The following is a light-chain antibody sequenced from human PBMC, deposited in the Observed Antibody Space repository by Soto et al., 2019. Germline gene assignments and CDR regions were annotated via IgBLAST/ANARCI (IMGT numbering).Light chain of an antibody. CDR1: HSVSGNH. J-gene: IGKJ5*01. Sequence: EIVLTQSPATVSLSPGERATLSCGACHSVSGNHLAWYQQKTGLAPRLLIYDASIRSTGIPDRFSGSGSGTDFSLTINRLEPEDIAVYFCQQYGGSQITFGQRTRLEIK. V-gene: IGKV3D-20*01. CDR2: DAS. CDR3: QQYGGSQIT.